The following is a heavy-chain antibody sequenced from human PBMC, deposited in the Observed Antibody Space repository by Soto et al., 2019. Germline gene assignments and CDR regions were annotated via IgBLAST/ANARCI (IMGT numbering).Heavy chain of an antibody. J-gene: IGHJ4*02. CDR3: ARAAAGFRIYYLDY. CDR1: GDSVSSNSAA. D-gene: IGHD6-13*01. CDR2: TYYRSKWYN. Sequence: SQTLSLTCAISGDSVSSNSAAWNWIRQSPSRGLEWLGRTYYRSKWYNDYAVSVKSRITINTDTSMNQFSLQLNSVTPEDTAVYYFARAAAGFRIYYLDYLGQGTLVTVSS. V-gene: IGHV6-1*01.